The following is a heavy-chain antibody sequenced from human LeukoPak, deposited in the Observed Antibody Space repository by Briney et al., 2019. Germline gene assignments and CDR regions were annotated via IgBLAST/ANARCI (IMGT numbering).Heavy chain of an antibody. CDR1: GGTFSSYA. J-gene: IGHJ4*02. D-gene: IGHD6-13*01. CDR3: ARQGVQQLVLDY. Sequence: ASVKVSCKASGGTFSSYAISWVRQAPGQGLEWMGIINPSGGSTSYAQKFQGRVTMTRDMSTSTVYMELSSLRSEDTAVYYCARQGVQQLVLDYWGQGTLVTVSS. V-gene: IGHV1-46*01. CDR2: INPSGGST.